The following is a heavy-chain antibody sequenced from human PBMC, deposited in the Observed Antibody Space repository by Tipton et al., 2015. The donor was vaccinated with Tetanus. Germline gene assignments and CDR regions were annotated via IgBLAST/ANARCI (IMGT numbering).Heavy chain of an antibody. CDR2: IYQNGDA. CDR3: ARERIEAFYYHGLDV. V-gene: IGHV4-59*01. J-gene: IGHJ6*02. D-gene: IGHD2-21*01. CDR1: GGSISSFY. Sequence: TLSLTCTVSGGSISSFYWYWIRQPPGKGLEWIAYIYQNGDANYNPSLQSRVTISVDTSKNQFSLHLAFVTAADTAIYYCARERIEAFYYHGLDVWGPGTTVTVSS.